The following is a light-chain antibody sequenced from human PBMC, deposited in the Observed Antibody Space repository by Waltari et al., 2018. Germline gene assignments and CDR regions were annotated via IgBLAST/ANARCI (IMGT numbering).Light chain of an antibody. V-gene: IGKV1-39*01. J-gene: IGKJ1*01. Sequence: DIQMTQSPPSLSASVVDRVTITCRASQTISDYLNWYQQKPGEAPRLLIYAASSLHSGVPSRFSGSGSGTDFTLTISSLQPEDIATYYCQQSYSTWTFGQGTKVEIK. CDR3: QQSYSTWT. CDR2: AAS. CDR1: QTISDY.